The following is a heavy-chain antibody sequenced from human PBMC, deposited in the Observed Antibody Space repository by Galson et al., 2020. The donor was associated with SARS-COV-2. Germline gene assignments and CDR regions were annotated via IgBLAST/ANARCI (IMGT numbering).Heavy chain of an antibody. CDR3: VKEGPYYGSRYWYFDV. CDR1: GFSFSTHA. CDR2: ISMSGGST. Sequence: GGSLRLSCAASGFSFSTHAMTWVRQAPGKGLEWVSGISMSGGSTFYADSVKGHVIVSRDNSRNTLFLQMNSLRVEDTAVYYCVKEGPYYGSRYWYFDVWGRGTLVTVSS. J-gene: IGHJ2*01. V-gene: IGHV3-23*01. D-gene: IGHD3-10*01.